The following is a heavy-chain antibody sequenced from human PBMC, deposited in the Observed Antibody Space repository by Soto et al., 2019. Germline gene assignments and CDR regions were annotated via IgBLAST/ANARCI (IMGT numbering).Heavy chain of an antibody. CDR3: AKDLGYCSSTSCYLRYYYYYMDV. CDR2: ISYDGSNK. J-gene: IGHJ6*03. D-gene: IGHD2-2*01. Sequence: GGSMGLSCAASGFTFRSYGMHWVRQAPGKGLEWVAVISYDGSNKYYADSVKGRFTISRDNSKNTLYLQMNSLRAEDTAVYYCAKDLGYCSSTSCYLRYYYYYMDVWGKGTTVTVSS. V-gene: IGHV3-30*18. CDR1: GFTFRSYG.